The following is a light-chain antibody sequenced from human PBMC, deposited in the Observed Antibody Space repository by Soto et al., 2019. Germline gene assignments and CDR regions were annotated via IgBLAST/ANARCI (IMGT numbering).Light chain of an antibody. CDR2: DAS. Sequence: DIQMTQSPSTLSASVGDRVTMTCRASQSISSWLAWYQQKPGKAPKLLIYDASSLESGVPSRFSGSGSGTDFTLTISSLQPEDFAAYYCQQSYRTPHTFGQGTKVDIK. J-gene: IGKJ1*01. V-gene: IGKV1-39*01. CDR3: QQSYRTPHT. CDR1: QSISSW.